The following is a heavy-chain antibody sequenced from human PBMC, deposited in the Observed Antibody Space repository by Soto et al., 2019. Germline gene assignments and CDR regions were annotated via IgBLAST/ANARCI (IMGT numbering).Heavy chain of an antibody. J-gene: IGHJ3*01. D-gene: IGHD1-1*01. Sequence: PGGSLRLSCAASGFTFSSYSMNWVRQAPGKGLEWVSSISSNGGVIFYADSMKGRFTISRDNAKNSLYLQLSSLRAEDTALYYCARLGMGATALDTFDLWGQGXMVTV. CDR1: GFTFSSYS. CDR3: ARLGMGATALDTFDL. CDR2: ISSNGGVI. V-gene: IGHV3-21*01.